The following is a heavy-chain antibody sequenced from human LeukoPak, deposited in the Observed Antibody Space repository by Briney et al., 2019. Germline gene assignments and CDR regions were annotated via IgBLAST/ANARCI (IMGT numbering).Heavy chain of an antibody. V-gene: IGHV3-23*01. D-gene: IGHD5-18*01. CDR3: AKDRRYSRGTDY. Sequence: GGSLRLSCAASGFTFSSYAMSWVRQAPGKGLEGVSAISGSGGSTYYADSVKGRFTISRDNSKNTLYLQMNSLRAEDTAVYYCAKDRRYSRGTDYWGQGTLVTVSS. CDR1: GFTFSSYA. J-gene: IGHJ4*02. CDR2: ISGSGGST.